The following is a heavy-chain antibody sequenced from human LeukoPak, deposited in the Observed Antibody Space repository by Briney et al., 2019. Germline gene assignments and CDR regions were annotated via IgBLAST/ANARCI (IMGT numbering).Heavy chain of an antibody. D-gene: IGHD2-15*01. CDR1: GFTVSSNY. CDR3: ARVICSGGSCYSVGSGAFDI. V-gene: IGHV3-53*01. CDR2: IYSGGST. J-gene: IGHJ3*02. Sequence: GGSLRLSCAASGFTVSSNYMSCVRQAPGKGLEWVSVIYSGGSTYYADSVKGRFTISRDDSKNTLYLQMNSLRAEDTAVYYCARVICSGGSCYSVGSGAFDIWGQGTMVTVSS.